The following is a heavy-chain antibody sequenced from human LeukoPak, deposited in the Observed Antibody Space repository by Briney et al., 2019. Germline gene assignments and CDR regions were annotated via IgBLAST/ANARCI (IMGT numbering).Heavy chain of an antibody. CDR1: GFTFSSYG. D-gene: IGHD1-26*01. CDR2: ISGSGGST. V-gene: IGHV3-21*01. CDR3: ARDPYSGGYGDYYYYYMDF. Sequence: GGSLRLSCAASGFTFSSYGMSWVRQAPGKGLEWVSAISGSGGSTYYADSVKGRFTISRDNAKNSLYLQMNSLRAEDTAVYYCARDPYSGGYGDYYYYYMDFWGQGTTVTISS. J-gene: IGHJ6*03.